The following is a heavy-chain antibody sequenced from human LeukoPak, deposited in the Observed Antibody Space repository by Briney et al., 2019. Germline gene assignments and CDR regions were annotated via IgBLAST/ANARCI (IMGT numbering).Heavy chain of an antibody. D-gene: IGHD2-15*01. Sequence: PGGSLRLSCAASGFTFNTYGMSWVRQAPGKGLEWVSTISGSGGCASTDYADSVKGRFTISRDNSKNTLYLQMNSLRVEDTAVYYCAKSGLNRFDYWGQGTLVAVSS. CDR3: AKSGLNRFDY. J-gene: IGHJ4*02. CDR2: ISGSGGCAST. CDR1: GFTFNTYG. V-gene: IGHV3-23*01.